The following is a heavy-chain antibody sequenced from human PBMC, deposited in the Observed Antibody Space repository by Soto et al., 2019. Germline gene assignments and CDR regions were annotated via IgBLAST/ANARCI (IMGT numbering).Heavy chain of an antibody. CDR3: AKAEAAAGNPFDY. CDR2: VSGRGCST. V-gene: IGHV3-23*01. D-gene: IGHD6-13*01. CDR1: GFTFSSYA. J-gene: IGHJ4*02. Sequence: EVQLLESGGGLVQPGGSLSLSCAASGFTFSSYALSWVRQAPGKGLEWVSAVSGRGCSTYYADSGKGRFTISTDNSKNSLYLQMNSLRAEDTAVYYCAKAEAAAGNPFDYWGQGTLVTVSS.